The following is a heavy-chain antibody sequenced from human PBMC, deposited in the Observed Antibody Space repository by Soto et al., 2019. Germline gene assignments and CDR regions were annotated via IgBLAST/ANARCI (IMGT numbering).Heavy chain of an antibody. J-gene: IGHJ6*02. CDR1: GYTFTGYS. V-gene: IGHV1-3*01. CDR3: GRSVVGATGEILYNAMDV. Sequence: QVQLVQSGAEVKKPGASVKVSCKASGYTFTGYSIHWVRQAPGQRLEWMGWIDAANGNTKYSRRFQGRVSITSDTSVSTAYMELSGLRSEDTAVYYCGRSVVGATGEILYNAMDVWGQGTTVTVSS. CDR2: IDAANGNT. D-gene: IGHD1-26*01.